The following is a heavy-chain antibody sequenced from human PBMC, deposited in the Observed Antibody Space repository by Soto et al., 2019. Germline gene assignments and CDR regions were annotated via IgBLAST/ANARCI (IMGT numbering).Heavy chain of an antibody. CDR2: IRSKANGYTT. CDR3: TRFRHAVAGTENFDY. J-gene: IGHJ4*02. Sequence: EVQLVESGGGLVQPGGSLKLSCATSGFTFSDSTIHWVRRASGKGLEWVGRIRSKANGYTTEYAASVKGKFTISRDDTKNTAYLQINSLKTEDTDVYFCTRFRHAVAGTENFDYWGQGTLVTVSS. D-gene: IGHD6-13*01. CDR1: GFTFSDST. V-gene: IGHV3-73*01.